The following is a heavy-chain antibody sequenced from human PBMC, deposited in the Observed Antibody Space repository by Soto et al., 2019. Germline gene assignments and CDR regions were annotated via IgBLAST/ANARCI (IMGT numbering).Heavy chain of an antibody. CDR1: GGSISGNY. CDR3: ARDVGLQHDTGYYDFWSGKNNWFDP. V-gene: IGHV4-59*01. Sequence: PSETLSLTCTVSGGSISGNYWSWIRQPPGKGLQYIGYISYSGSTNYNPPLKSRVTISVDTSNNQFSLRLSSVTAADTAVYYCARDVGLQHDTGYYDFWSGKNNWFDPWGQGIRGTV. J-gene: IGHJ5*02. D-gene: IGHD3-3*01. CDR2: ISYSGST.